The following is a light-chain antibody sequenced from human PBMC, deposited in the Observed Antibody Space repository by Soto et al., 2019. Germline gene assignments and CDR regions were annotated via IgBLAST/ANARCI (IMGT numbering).Light chain of an antibody. Sequence: QSALTQPASVSGSPGQAVTISCTGISRDVGAYNFVSWYQQHPGRAPKLIISDITDRPSGVSSRCSGSRSGSTASLTISGLQAEDEADYYCSSYTTINNLWVFGGGTKLPVL. CDR1: SRDVGAYNF. CDR2: DIT. J-gene: IGLJ3*02. CDR3: SSYTTINNLWV. V-gene: IGLV2-14*03.